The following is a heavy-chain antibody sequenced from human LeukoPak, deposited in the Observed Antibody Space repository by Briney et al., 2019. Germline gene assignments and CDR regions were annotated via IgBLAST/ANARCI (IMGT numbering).Heavy chain of an antibody. V-gene: IGHV4-34*01. CDR2: IYFSGGT. CDR1: GGSFSDFY. CDR3: ARHGRPQQLGQQLTVAGFDY. D-gene: IGHD6-13*01. J-gene: IGHJ4*02. Sequence: SETLSLTCAVYGGSFSDFYWNWVRQPPGKGLEWIGSIYFSGGTYYNASLKSRVTISVDTSKNQFSLKLSSVTAADTAVYYCARHGRPQQLGQQLTVAGFDYWGQGTLVTVSS.